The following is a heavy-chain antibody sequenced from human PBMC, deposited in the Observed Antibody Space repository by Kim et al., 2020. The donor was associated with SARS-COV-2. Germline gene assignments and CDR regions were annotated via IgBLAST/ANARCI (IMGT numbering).Heavy chain of an antibody. J-gene: IGHJ4*02. D-gene: IGHD3-10*01. CDR1: GGSISSSSYY. Sequence: SETLSLTCTVSGGSISSSSYYWGWIRQPPGKGLEWIGSIYYSGSTYYNPSLKSRVTISVDTSKNQFSLKLSSVTAADTAVYYCARHATMVRGVMDYFDYWGQGTLVTVSS. V-gene: IGHV4-39*01. CDR2: IYYSGST. CDR3: ARHATMVRGVMDYFDY.